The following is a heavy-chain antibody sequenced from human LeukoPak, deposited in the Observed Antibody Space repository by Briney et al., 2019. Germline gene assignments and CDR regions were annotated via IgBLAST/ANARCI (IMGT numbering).Heavy chain of an antibody. Sequence: SETLSLTCAVYGGSFSGYYWSWIRQPPGKGLEWIGYIYYSGSTYYNPSLKSRVTISVDTSKNQFSLKLSSVTAADTAVYYCARVSVVRLKTYFQHWGQGTLVTVSS. J-gene: IGHJ1*01. CDR3: ARVSVVRLKTYFQH. V-gene: IGHV4-30-4*01. CDR2: IYYSGST. D-gene: IGHD4-23*01. CDR1: GGSFSGYY.